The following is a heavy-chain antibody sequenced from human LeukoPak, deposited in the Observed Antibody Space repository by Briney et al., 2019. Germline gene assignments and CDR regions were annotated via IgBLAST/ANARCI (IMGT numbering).Heavy chain of an antibody. Sequence: GASVKVSCKASGYTFTSYDINWVRQATGQGLEWMGWMNPNSGNTGYAQKFQGRVTMTRNTSISTAYMELSSLRSEDTAVYYCASAVAGTVGVDAFDIWGQGTMVTVSS. CDR2: MNPNSGNT. V-gene: IGHV1-8*01. D-gene: IGHD6-19*01. CDR1: GYTFTSYD. CDR3: ASAVAGTVGVDAFDI. J-gene: IGHJ3*02.